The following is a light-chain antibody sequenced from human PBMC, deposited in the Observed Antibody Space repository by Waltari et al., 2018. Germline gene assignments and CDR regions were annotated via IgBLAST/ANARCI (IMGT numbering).Light chain of an antibody. Sequence: QSALTQPASVSGSPGQSVTVSCSGTSCDVGTYNLFSWYQRHPGKAPKLLIYEVTLRPSGVSNRFSGSKSGNTASLTVSGLQAEDEAEYSCCSYAGNRSVLFGGGTKLIVL. CDR3: CSYAGNRSVL. CDR2: EVT. J-gene: IGLJ2*01. CDR1: SCDVGTYNL. V-gene: IGLV2-23*02.